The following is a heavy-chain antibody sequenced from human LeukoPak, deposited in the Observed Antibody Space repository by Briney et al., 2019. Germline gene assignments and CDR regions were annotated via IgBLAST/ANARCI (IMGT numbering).Heavy chain of an antibody. CDR2: IYYSGSI. CDR1: GGSISSSSFY. J-gene: IGHJ4*02. Sequence: SETLSLTCTVSGGSISSSSFYWGWIRQPPGKGLEWIGYIYYSGSINYNPSLKSRLTISLDTSKNQFSLKLNSVTAADTAMYYCARCDSSGHYRYLDYWGQGALVTVSS. CDR3: ARCDSSGHYRYLDY. D-gene: IGHD3-22*01. V-gene: IGHV4-61*05.